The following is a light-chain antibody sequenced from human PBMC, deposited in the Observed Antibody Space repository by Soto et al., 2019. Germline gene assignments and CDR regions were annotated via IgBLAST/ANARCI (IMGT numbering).Light chain of an antibody. Sequence: EIVMTQSPATLSVSPGERATLSCRASQSVSSNLALYQQKPGQAPRLLIYGASTMATGIPARFSGSGSGTEFALTVSSLQSEDFAVYYCQKYNNWPPWTFGQGTKVEIK. V-gene: IGKV3-15*01. CDR3: QKYNNWPPWT. CDR1: QSVSSN. CDR2: GAS. J-gene: IGKJ1*01.